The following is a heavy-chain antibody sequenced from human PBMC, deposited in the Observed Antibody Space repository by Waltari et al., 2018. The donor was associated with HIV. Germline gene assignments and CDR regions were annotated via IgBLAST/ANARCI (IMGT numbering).Heavy chain of an antibody. CDR1: GLTVNDNY. V-gene: IGHV3-53*01. D-gene: IGHD3-22*01. CDR3: ARHGGGYHYGWYFDL. Sequence: EVQLVESGGGLIQPGGSLRLSCAASGLTVNDNYMSWVRQAPGKGLEWVSVIYRCGTTYSAASVKGLFTISRDDSKNTVYLQWSSLRADDTAIYYCARHGGGYHYGWYFDLWGRGTLVTVSS. J-gene: IGHJ2*01. CDR2: IYRCGTT.